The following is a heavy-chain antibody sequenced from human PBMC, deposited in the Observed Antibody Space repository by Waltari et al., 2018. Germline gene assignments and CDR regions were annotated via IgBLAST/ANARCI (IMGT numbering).Heavy chain of an antibody. CDR3: ARTPRYDYVWGSYRYTGKSDGMDV. Sequence: QVQLVQSGAEVKKPGASVKVSCKASGYTFTGYDMHWVRQAPGQGLEWMGWINPNSGGTNYAQKFQGRVTMTRDTSISTAYMELSRLRSDDTAVYYCARTPRYDYVWGSYRYTGKSDGMDVWGQGTTVTVSS. CDR1: GYTFTGYD. J-gene: IGHJ6*02. V-gene: IGHV1-2*02. D-gene: IGHD3-16*02. CDR2: INPNSGGT.